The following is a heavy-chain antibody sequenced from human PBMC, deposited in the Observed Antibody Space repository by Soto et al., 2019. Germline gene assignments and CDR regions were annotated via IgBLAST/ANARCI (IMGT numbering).Heavy chain of an antibody. V-gene: IGHV3-66*01. J-gene: IGHJ4*02. D-gene: IGHD3-10*01. Sequence: EVQLEESGGGLVQPGWSLRLSCAASGFTVSSNYMSWVRQAPGKGLEWVSVIYSGGSTYYADSVKGRFTISRDNSKNTLYLQMNSLRAEDTAVYYCARDGPMVREAARRAFDYWGQGTLVTVSS. CDR1: GFTVSSNY. CDR3: ARDGPMVREAARRAFDY. CDR2: IYSGGST.